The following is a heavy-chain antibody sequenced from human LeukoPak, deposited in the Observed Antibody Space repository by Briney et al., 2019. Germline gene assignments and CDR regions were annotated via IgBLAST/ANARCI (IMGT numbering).Heavy chain of an antibody. CDR1: GFTFSSYE. D-gene: IGHD6-13*01. Sequence: GGSLRLSCAASGFTFSSYEMNWVRQAPGKGLEWVSAISGSGGSTYYADPVKGRFTISRDNSKNTLYLQMNSLRAEDTAVYYCARDSSTSAAFDYWGQGTLVTVSS. J-gene: IGHJ4*02. CDR3: ARDSSTSAAFDY. V-gene: IGHV3-23*01. CDR2: ISGSGGST.